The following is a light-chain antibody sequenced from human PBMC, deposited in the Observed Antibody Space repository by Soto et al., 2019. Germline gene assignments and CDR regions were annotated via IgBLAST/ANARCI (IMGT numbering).Light chain of an antibody. V-gene: IGKV3-15*01. J-gene: IGKJ3*01. CDR2: DAS. CDR3: KQYNNWPFT. Sequence: EVVMTQSPATLSVSPGDSATLSGGASQSVSRNLAWYQQKPGQAPRLIIYDASTRATGVPARFSGSGSGTEFTLTIISLHSEDVEFYCCKQYNNWPFTFGPGPKVDIK. CDR1: QSVSRN.